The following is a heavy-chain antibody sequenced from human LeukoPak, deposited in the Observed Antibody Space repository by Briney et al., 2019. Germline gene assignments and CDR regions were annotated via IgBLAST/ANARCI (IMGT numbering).Heavy chain of an antibody. V-gene: IGHV3-74*01. CDR1: GFTFSNFY. CDR2: LNNDGSST. D-gene: IGHD3-9*01. Sequence: GGSLSLSCAASGFTFSNFYMHWVRQAPGKGLVWVSRLNNDGSSTNYADSVKGRFTISRDNAKNTLYLQMNSLRAEDTAVYFCASSQSGYFVQWGQGTLVTVSS. CDR3: ASSQSGYFVQ. J-gene: IGHJ4*02.